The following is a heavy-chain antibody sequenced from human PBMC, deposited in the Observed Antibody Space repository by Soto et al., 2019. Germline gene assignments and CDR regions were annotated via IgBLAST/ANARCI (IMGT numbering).Heavy chain of an antibody. J-gene: IGHJ4*02. Sequence: ASVKVSCKGSGYTFTGYYMHWVRQAPGQGLEWMGWINPNSGGTNYAQKFQGRVTMTRDTSISTAYMELSRLRSDDTAVYYCARARHYSTDFDYWGQGTLVTVSS. CDR3: ARARHYSTDFDY. CDR1: GYTFTGYY. V-gene: IGHV1-2*02. CDR2: INPNSGGT. D-gene: IGHD5-18*01.